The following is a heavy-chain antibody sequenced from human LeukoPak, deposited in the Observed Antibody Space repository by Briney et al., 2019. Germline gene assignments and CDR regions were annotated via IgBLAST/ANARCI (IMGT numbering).Heavy chain of an antibody. J-gene: IGHJ5*02. Sequence: ASVKVSCKASGGTFSSYAISWVRQAPGQGLEWMGWISAYNGNTNYAQKLQGRVTMTTDTSTSTAYMELRSLRSDDTAVYYCARDPGSVGGFDPWGQGTLVTVSS. V-gene: IGHV1-18*01. CDR1: GGTFSSYA. CDR2: ISAYNGNT. CDR3: ARDPGSVGGFDP. D-gene: IGHD3-10*01.